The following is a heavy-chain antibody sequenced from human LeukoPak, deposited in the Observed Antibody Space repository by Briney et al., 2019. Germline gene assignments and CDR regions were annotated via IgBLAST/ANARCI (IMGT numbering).Heavy chain of an antibody. Sequence: ASVKVSCKASGYTFTSYGISWVRQAPGQGLEWMGWISAYNGNTNYAQKLQGRVTMTTDTSTSTAYMELRGLRSDDTAVYYCARDLRRYCSSTSCVSPYWGQGTLVTVSS. D-gene: IGHD2-2*01. CDR1: GYTFTSYG. CDR3: ARDLRRYCSSTSCVSPY. CDR2: ISAYNGNT. J-gene: IGHJ4*02. V-gene: IGHV1-18*01.